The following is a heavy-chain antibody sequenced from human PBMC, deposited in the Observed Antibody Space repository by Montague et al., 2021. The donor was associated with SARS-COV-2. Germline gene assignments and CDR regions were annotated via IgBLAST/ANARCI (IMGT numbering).Heavy chain of an antibody. CDR2: INHSGSV. D-gene: IGHD3-10*01. CDR1: GGSFSGYY. CDR3: ARVRYYASGTSLGMDV. V-gene: IGHV4-34*01. J-gene: IGHJ6*02. Sequence: SETLSLTCAVYGGSFSGYYWSWIRQPPGKGLEWIGEINHSGSVNYNPSLKSRVTISVDTSKNQFSLKLSSVTTADTAVYYCARVRYYASGTSLGMDVWGQGTTVTVSS.